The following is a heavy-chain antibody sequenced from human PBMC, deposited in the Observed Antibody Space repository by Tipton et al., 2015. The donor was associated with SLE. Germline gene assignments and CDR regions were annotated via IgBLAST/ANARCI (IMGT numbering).Heavy chain of an antibody. CDR2: IYHGGST. V-gene: IGHV4-4*02. Sequence: SLRLSCAVSGGSITTTSWWSWVRQPPGKGLEWIGEIYHGGSTNFNPSLKSRVTISVDTSKNQFSLKLSSVTAADTAVYYCARVTNYCNGGICYGFYFEYWGQGTLVTVSS. CDR3: ARVTNYCNGGICYGFYFEY. CDR1: GGSITTTSW. D-gene: IGHD2-15*01. J-gene: IGHJ4*02.